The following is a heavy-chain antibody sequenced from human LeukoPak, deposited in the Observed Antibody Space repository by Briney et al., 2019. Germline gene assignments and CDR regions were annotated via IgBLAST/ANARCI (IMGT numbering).Heavy chain of an antibody. D-gene: IGHD6-25*01. CDR2: IHTDGSYA. Sequence: GGSLRLSCAASGFTFSNYWMHWVRQAPGKGLVWVSRIHTDGSYAAYADSVKGRFTISRDNAKNTVFLQMNSLTAEDTAVYYCARPKFSDYYYYMGVWGRGTTVTVSS. CDR3: ARPKFSDYYYYMGV. CDR1: GFTFSNYW. J-gene: IGHJ6*03. V-gene: IGHV3-74*01.